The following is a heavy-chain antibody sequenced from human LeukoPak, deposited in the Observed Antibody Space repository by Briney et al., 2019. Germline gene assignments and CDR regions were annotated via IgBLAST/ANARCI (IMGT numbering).Heavy chain of an antibody. J-gene: IGHJ4*02. CDR3: AKDYGGSYF. CDR2: ISYDGSNK. CDR1: GFTFSSYG. Sequence: PGGSLRLSCAASGFTFSSYGMHWVRQAPGKGLEWVAVISYDGSNKYYADSVKGRFTTSRDNSKNTLYLQMNSLRAEDTAVYYCAKDYGGSYFWGQGTLVTVSS. V-gene: IGHV3-30*18. D-gene: IGHD4-23*01.